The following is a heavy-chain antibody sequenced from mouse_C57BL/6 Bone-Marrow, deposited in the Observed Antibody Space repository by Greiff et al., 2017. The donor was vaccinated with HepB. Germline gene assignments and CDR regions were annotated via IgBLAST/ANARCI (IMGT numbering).Heavy chain of an antibody. V-gene: IGHV14-4*01. Sequence: EVQLQQSGAELVRPGASVKLSCTASGFNIKDDYMHWVKQRPEQGLEWIGWIDPENGDTEYASKFQGKATITADTSSNTAYLQLSSRTSEDTAVYYCTTRTHYYGSSAWFAYWGQGTLVTVSA. CDR1: GFNIKDDY. CDR2: IDPENGDT. J-gene: IGHJ3*01. D-gene: IGHD1-1*01. CDR3: TTRTHYYGSSAWFAY.